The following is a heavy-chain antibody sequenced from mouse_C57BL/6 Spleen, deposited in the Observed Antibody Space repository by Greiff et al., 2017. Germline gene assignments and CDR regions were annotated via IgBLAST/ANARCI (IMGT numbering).Heavy chain of an antibody. V-gene: IGHV1-62-2*01. D-gene: IGHD1-1*01. Sequence: QVQLQQSGAELVKPGASVKLSCKASGYTFTEYTIHWVKQRSGQGLESFGWFYPGSGSIKSNENFKDKATVTADESSSTVYMELSRLTSEDSAVYVCARHGTTVVATGYFDVWGTGTTVTVSS. CDR1: GYTFTEYT. J-gene: IGHJ1*03. CDR3: ARHGTTVVATGYFDV. CDR2: FYPGSGSI.